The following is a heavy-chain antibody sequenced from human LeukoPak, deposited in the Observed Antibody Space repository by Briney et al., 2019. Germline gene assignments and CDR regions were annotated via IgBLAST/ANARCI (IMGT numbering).Heavy chain of an antibody. D-gene: IGHD3-10*01. J-gene: IGHJ4*02. CDR2: INRDGSST. CDR3: ARSRDPMVRGVTLPDY. Sequence: GGSLRLSCAASGFTFSWYWMHWVRQGPGKGLVWVSRINRDGSSTNYADSVKGRFTISRDNAKNTLYLQMNSLRIEDTAAYYCARSRDPMVRGVTLPDYWGQGTLVTVSS. CDR1: GFTFSWYW. V-gene: IGHV3-74*01.